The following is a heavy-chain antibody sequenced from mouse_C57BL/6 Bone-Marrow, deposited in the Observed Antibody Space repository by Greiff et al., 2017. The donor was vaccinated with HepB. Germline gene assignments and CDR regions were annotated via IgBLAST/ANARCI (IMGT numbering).Heavy chain of an antibody. V-gene: IGHV1-81*01. D-gene: IGHD2-4*01. CDR1: GYTFTSYG. J-gene: IGHJ1*03. Sequence: QVQLKESGAELARPGASVKLSCKASGYTFTSYGISWVKQRTGQGLEWIGEIYPRSGNTYYNEKFKGKATLTADKSSSTAYMELRSLTSEDSAVYFCARDGGYYDYRYWYFDVWGTGTTVTVSS. CDR3: ARDGGYYDYRYWYFDV. CDR2: IYPRSGNT.